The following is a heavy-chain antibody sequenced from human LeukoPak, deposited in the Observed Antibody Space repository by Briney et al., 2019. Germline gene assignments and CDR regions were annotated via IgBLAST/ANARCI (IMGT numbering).Heavy chain of an antibody. J-gene: IGHJ4*02. CDR1: GFTFSSYS. CDR2: ISSSSSYI. CDR3: ARDRVATDLFDY. Sequence: GGSLRLSCAASGFTFSSYSMNWVRQAPGKGLEWVSSISSSSSYIYYADSVKGRFTISRDNAKNSLYLQMNSLRAEDTAEYYCARDRVATDLFDYWGQGTLVTVSS. V-gene: IGHV3-21*01.